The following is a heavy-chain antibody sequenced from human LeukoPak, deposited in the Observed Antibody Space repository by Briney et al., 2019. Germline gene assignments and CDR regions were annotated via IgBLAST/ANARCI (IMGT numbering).Heavy chain of an antibody. J-gene: IGHJ5*02. Sequence: SETLSLTCAVYGGSFSGYYWSWIRQPPGKGLGWIGEINHSGSTNYNPSLKSRVTISVDTSKNQFSLKLSSVTAADTAVYYCARGTRTFDPWGQGTLVTVSS. V-gene: IGHV4-34*01. CDR3: ARGTRTFDP. D-gene: IGHD2-2*01. CDR1: GGSFSGYY. CDR2: INHSGST.